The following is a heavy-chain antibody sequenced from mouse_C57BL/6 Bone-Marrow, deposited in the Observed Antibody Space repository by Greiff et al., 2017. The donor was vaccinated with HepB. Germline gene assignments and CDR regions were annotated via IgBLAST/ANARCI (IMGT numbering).Heavy chain of an antibody. CDR3: ARTKPTTVAWFAY. CDR2: INPSSGYT. CDR1: GYTFTSYT. V-gene: IGHV1-4*01. J-gene: IGHJ3*01. Sequence: VQLQQSGAELARPGASVKMSCKASGYTFTSYTMHWVKQRPGQGLEWIGYINPSSGYTKYNQKFKDKATLTADTSSSTAYMQLSSLTSEDSAVYYCARTKPTTVAWFAYWGQGTLVTVSA. D-gene: IGHD2-12*01.